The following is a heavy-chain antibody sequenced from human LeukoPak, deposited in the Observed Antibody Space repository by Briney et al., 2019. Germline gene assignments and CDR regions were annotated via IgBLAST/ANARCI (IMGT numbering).Heavy chain of an antibody. CDR1: GSTFSRYW. J-gene: IGHJ4*02. D-gene: IGHD3-10*01. CDR3: TTGIGNYYYY. Sequence: PGGSLRLSCAASGSTFSRYWIHWVRQAPGKGLVWVSRVKSDGSDTIYADSVKGRFTISRDNAKNTLYLQMDSLRAEDTAVYYCTTGIGNYYYYWGQGNPVTVAS. CDR2: VKSDGSDT. V-gene: IGHV3-74*01.